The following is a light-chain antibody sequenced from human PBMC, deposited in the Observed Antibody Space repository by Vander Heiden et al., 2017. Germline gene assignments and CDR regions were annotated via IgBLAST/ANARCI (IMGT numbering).Light chain of an antibody. J-gene: IGKJ2*01. V-gene: IGKV1-39*01. Sequence: IQLPNSPSSLSASVGDRVTITCRASQSISSDLAWYQQKPGKAPKLLIYAASSLQSGVPSRFSGSGSGTDFTLTISSLQPEDFATYYCQQCNSNPQTFGQGTKVEIK. CDR2: AAS. CDR3: QQCNSNPQT. CDR1: QSISSD.